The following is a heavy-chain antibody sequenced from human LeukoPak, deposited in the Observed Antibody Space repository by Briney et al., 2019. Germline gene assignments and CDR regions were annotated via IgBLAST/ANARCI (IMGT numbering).Heavy chain of an antibody. Sequence: SETLSLTCAVYGGSFSGYYWSWIRQPPGKGLEWIGEFNHSGSTNYNPSLKSRVTISVDTSKNQFSLKLSSVTAADTAVYYCASGYDYVWGSYGRRNDYWGQGTLVTVSS. CDR1: GGSFSGYY. CDR3: ASGYDYVWGSYGRRNDY. D-gene: IGHD3-16*01. CDR2: FNHSGST. J-gene: IGHJ4*02. V-gene: IGHV4-34*01.